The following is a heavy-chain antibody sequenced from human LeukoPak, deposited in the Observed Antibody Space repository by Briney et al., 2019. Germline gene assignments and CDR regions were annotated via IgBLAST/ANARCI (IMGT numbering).Heavy chain of an antibody. CDR2: IWYDGSNK. CDR1: GFTFSSYG. D-gene: IGHD6-13*01. J-gene: IGHJ4*02. V-gene: IGHV3-33*01. Sequence: PGGSLRLSCAASGFTFSSYGMHWVRQAPGKGLEWVAVIWYDGSNKYYADSVKGRFTISRDNSKNTLYLQMNSLRAEDTAVYYCARGHGDSSSFDYWGQGTLVTVSS. CDR3: ARGHGDSSSFDY.